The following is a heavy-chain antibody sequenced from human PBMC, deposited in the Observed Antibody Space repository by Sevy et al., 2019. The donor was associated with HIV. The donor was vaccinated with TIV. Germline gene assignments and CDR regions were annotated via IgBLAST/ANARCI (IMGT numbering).Heavy chain of an antibody. CDR2: ITPYNGRT. D-gene: IGHD3-22*01. Sequence: ASVKVSCETSGYIFTNHAFSWVRQAPGQGLEWLGWITPYNGRTKYTEKIKGRLTMSTDTSTATVYMELRSLRADDTAVYFCAREIYFQDATSYYALDVWGQGTLVTVSS. CDR3: AREIYFQDATSYYALDV. J-gene: IGHJ1*01. V-gene: IGHV1-18*04. CDR1: GYIFTNHA.